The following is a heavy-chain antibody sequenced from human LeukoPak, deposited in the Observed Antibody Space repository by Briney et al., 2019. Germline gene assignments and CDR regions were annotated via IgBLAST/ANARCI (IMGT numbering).Heavy chain of an antibody. J-gene: IGHJ3*02. CDR3: ARDDNCGGDCYDAFDI. V-gene: IGHV4-59*01. CDR1: GDSISTYY. CDR2: IYYRVTS. D-gene: IGHD2-21*02. Sequence: PSETLSLTCTVSGDSISTYYWSWIRQPPGKGLEWIGYIYYRVTSDYNPSLKSRVTMSVDMSTRQISLKLSSVTAADTAVYYCARDDNCGGDCYDAFDIWGQGTMVTVSS.